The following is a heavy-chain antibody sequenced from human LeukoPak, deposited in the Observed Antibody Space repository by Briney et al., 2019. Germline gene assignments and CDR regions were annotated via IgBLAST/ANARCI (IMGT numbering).Heavy chain of an antibody. CDR1: GFIFSTYE. CDR3: ARGSFYLDS. Sequence: PGGSLRLSCAASGFIFSTYEMNWVRQAPGKGLEWISFTSPSGSTIYYADSVKGRFTISRDNANNSLYLQMNNLRDEDTAVYYCARGSFYLDSWGQGTLVTVSS. CDR2: TSPSGSTI. V-gene: IGHV3-48*03. J-gene: IGHJ4*02.